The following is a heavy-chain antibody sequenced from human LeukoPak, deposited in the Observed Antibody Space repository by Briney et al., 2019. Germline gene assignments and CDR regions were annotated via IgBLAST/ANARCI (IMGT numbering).Heavy chain of an antibody. V-gene: IGHV1-69*06. CDR2: IIPIFGTA. Sequence: SVKVSCKASGGTFSSYAISWVRQAPGQGLEWMGGIIPIFGTANYAQKFQGRVTITADKSTSTAYMELSSLRSEDTAVYYCARVGSGSYYSYYYYYMDVWGKGTTVTISS. CDR3: ARVGSGSYYSYYYYYMDV. D-gene: IGHD3-10*01. J-gene: IGHJ6*03. CDR1: GGTFSSYA.